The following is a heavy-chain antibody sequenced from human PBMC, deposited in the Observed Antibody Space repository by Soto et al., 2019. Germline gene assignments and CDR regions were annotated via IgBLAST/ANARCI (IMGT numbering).Heavy chain of an antibody. Sequence: GGSLRLSCAASGFTFSDYGMHWVRQAPGKGLEWVAIISYDGNNEYYADSVKGRFTISRDNSKNTLFLQMNSLRPDDTTVYYCAKVGSTRFLEWLFPFDFWGQGTLVTVSS. J-gene: IGHJ4*02. V-gene: IGHV3-30*18. CDR1: GFTFSDYG. CDR2: ISYDGNNE. D-gene: IGHD3-3*01. CDR3: AKVGSTRFLEWLFPFDF.